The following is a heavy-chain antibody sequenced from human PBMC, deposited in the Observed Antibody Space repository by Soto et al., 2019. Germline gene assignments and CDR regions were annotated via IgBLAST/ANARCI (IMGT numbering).Heavy chain of an antibody. D-gene: IGHD5-18*01. V-gene: IGHV4-59*08. CDR2: IYYSGST. CDR1: GGSISSYY. Sequence: QVQLQESGPGLVKPSETLSLTCTASGGSISSYYWSWIRERPGKGLGWIGYIYYSGSTNYNPSLKSEVTISVDTSKNQCSQKLSSVTAADTAVYYCARRYGSCFDYWGQGTLVTVSS. J-gene: IGHJ4*02. CDR3: ARRYGSCFDY.